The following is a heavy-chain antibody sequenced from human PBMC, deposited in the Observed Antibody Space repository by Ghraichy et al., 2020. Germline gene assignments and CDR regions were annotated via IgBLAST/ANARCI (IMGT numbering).Heavy chain of an antibody. CDR1: GYIFTGYY. J-gene: IGHJ3*02. CDR2: IIFNSXDT. Sequence: ASVKVSCKASGYIFTGYYIHWVRQAPGQGLEWMGRIIFNSXDTKYTQKFRGRVTLTRDTSISTAYMELSRLRSDDTAIYYCATGGSTTAAFDIWGQGSMVTVSS. D-gene: IGHD4-17*01. V-gene: IGHV1-2*06. CDR3: ATGGSTTAAFDI.